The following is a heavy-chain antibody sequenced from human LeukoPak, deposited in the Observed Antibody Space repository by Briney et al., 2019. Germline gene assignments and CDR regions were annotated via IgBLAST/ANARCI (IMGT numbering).Heavy chain of an antibody. J-gene: IGHJ4*02. Sequence: PSETLSLTCAVSGYSISSGYYWGWIRPPPGKGPEWIGSIYHSGSTYYNPSLKSRVTISVDTSKNQFSLKLSSVTAADTAVYYCASAYYDILTGYFDYWGQGTLVTVSS. D-gene: IGHD3-9*01. CDR3: ASAYYDILTGYFDY. CDR2: IYHSGST. V-gene: IGHV4-38-2*01. CDR1: GYSISSGYY.